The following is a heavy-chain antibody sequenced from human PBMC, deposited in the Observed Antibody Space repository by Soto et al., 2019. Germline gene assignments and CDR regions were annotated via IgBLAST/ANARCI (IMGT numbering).Heavy chain of an antibody. CDR2: IYYSGST. CDR1: GGSISSSSYY. V-gene: IGHV4-39*01. CDR3: ARHSGSKSTMIVGQGEGYNWFDP. D-gene: IGHD3-22*01. Sequence: SQTLSLTCTVSGGSISSSSYYWGWIRQPPGKGLEWIRSIYYSGSTYYNPSLKSRVTISVDTSKNQFSLKLSSVTAADTAVYYCARHSGSKSTMIVGQGEGYNWFDPWGQGTLVTVSS. J-gene: IGHJ5*02.